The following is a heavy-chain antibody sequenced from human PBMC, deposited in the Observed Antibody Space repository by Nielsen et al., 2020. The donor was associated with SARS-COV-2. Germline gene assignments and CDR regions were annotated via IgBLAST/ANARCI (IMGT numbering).Heavy chain of an antibody. D-gene: IGHD1-26*01. V-gene: IGHV4-4*02. CDR1: GDSISSSNW. CDR3: ARLLTNTGNYFRFDP. CDR2: IYHSGNT. Sequence: SETLSLTCAVSGDSISSSNWWSWVRQPPGKGLEWIGEIYHSGNTNYNPSLKSRVTISVDKSKNQFSLRPISVTAADTAVYYCARLLTNTGNYFRFDPWGQGTLVTVSS. J-gene: IGHJ5*02.